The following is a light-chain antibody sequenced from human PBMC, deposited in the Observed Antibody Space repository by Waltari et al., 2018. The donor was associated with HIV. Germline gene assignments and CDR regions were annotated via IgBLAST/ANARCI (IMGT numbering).Light chain of an antibody. CDR3: GAWDSSLNYVV. CDR1: TSNIGKNY. V-gene: IGLV1-51*01. CDR2: DND. J-gene: IGLJ2*01. Sequence: QSVLTQPPSVSAAPGQKVTISCYGSTSNIGKNYVSWYQKLPGTAPKFLSYDNDQRPSGIPARFSGSKSGPSATLDITGLQAGDEADYYCGAWDSSLNYVVFGGGTKVTVL.